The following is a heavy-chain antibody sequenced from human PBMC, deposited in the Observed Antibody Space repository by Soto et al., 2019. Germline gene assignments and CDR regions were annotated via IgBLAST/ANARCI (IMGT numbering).Heavy chain of an antibody. J-gene: IGHJ4*02. CDR1: GFTFGGSA. V-gene: IGHV3-73*01. D-gene: IGHD6-19*01. Sequence: QTGGSLRLSCAASGFTFGGSAMHWVRQSSGKGLEWVGHIRSKTNSYATAYAESVKGRFTISREDSMNTAYLQMNSLKTEDTAVYFCTRQTDAVQWLVVPTDYNFDYWGQGTLVTVSS. CDR3: TRQTDAVQWLVVPTDYNFDY. CDR2: IRSKTNSYAT.